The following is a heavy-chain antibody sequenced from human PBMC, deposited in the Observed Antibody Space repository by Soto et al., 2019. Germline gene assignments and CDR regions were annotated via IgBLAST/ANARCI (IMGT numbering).Heavy chain of an antibody. D-gene: IGHD2-21*02. CDR1: GFTSSSYA. V-gene: IGHV3-30-3*01. J-gene: IGHJ5*02. CDR3: AIGPVGDCGFKWVGP. Sequence: QVQLVESGGGVVQPGRSLRLSCAASGFTSSSYAMHWVRQAPGKGLEWVAVISYDGSNKYYADSVKGRFTISRDNAKMALYLQMNSLRADDTAVYYCAIGPVGDCGFKWVGPWGQGTLVTVSS. CDR2: ISYDGSNK.